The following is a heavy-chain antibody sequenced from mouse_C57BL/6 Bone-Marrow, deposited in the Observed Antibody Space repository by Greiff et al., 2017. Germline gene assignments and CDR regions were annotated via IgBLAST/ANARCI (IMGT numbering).Heavy chain of an antibody. J-gene: IGHJ3*01. V-gene: IGHV1-85*01. CDR3: ARPLYYYGSSYSWFAY. CDR1: GYTFTSYD. CDR2: IYPRDGST. Sequence: VQLQQSGPELVKPGASVKLSCKASGYTFTSYDINWVKQRPGQGLEWIGWIYPRDGSTKYNEKFKGKATLTVDTSSSTAYVELHSLTSEDSAVYFCARPLYYYGSSYSWFAYWGQGTLVTVSA. D-gene: IGHD1-1*01.